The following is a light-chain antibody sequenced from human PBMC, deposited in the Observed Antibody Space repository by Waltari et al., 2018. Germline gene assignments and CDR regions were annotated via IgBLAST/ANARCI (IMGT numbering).Light chain of an antibody. V-gene: IGLV3-19*01. J-gene: IGLJ2*01. CDR2: GKN. CDR3: HSRDSSGDVV. Sequence: SSELTQDPAVSVALGQTGRNTCQGDSLRTYYVSWFHQKPGQAPALVIYGKNNRPSGIPDRFSSSSSGSTASLTIIGAQAEDEADYYCHSRDSSGDVVIGGGTKLTVV. CDR1: SLRTYY.